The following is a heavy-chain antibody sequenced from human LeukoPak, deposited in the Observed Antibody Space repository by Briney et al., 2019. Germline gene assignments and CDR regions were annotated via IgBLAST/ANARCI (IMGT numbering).Heavy chain of an antibody. Sequence: PSETLSLTCTVSGGSMNSYYWSWIRQPPGKGLEWIEYIFYSGTTDYNPSLKSRVTISVDSSKNQFSLKVSSVTAADTAVYYCARDRSRYSSRYFDFWGQGTLVTVSS. CDR2: IFYSGTT. D-gene: IGHD6-19*01. V-gene: IGHV4-59*01. J-gene: IGHJ4*02. CDR1: GGSMNSYY. CDR3: ARDRSRYSSRYFDF.